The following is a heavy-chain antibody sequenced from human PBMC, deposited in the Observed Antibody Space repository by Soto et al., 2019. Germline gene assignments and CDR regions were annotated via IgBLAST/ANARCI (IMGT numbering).Heavy chain of an antibody. CDR2: IYYSGST. J-gene: IGHJ5*02. CDR1: GGSISSGGYY. V-gene: IGHV4-31*03. D-gene: IGHD3-9*01. Sequence: SETLSLTCTVSGGSISSGGYYWSWIRQHPGKGLEWIGYIYYSGSTYYNPSLKSRVTISVDTSKNQFSLKLSSVTAADTAVYYCARVNYDILTGYSSNWFDPWGQGTLVTVSS. CDR3: ARVNYDILTGYSSNWFDP.